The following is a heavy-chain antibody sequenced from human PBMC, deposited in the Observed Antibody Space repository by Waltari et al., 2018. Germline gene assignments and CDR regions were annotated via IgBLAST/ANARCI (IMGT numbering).Heavy chain of an antibody. D-gene: IGHD6-19*01. J-gene: IGHJ4*02. CDR3: ASVGGAVAGYYFDY. CDR1: GYTFTDYY. CDR2: VAAEDGET. Sequence: EVQLVQSGAEVKKPGATVKISCKVSGYTFTDYYMHWVQQAPGKGLEWMGLVAAEDGETRYAEKSQCRVTITADTSTDTAYMELSSLRSEDTAVYYCASVGGAVAGYYFDYWGQGTLVTVSS. V-gene: IGHV1-69-2*01.